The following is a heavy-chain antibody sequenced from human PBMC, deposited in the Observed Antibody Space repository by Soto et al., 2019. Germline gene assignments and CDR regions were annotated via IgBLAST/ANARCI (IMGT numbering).Heavy chain of an antibody. V-gene: IGHV4-4*07. J-gene: IGHJ4*02. CDR1: GDPITSYF. Sequence: QVQLQESGPGLVKPSETLSLTCTVSGDPITSYFWTWLRQPAGKGLEWIGHVFPGGPTSHNSSLKSRVSMSVDTSKNQFSLTLTSVTAADTAVYHCARTLSGFTYGSRQFYFDYWGQGTLVTVSS. CDR2: VFPGGPT. D-gene: IGHD3-10*01. CDR3: ARTLSGFTYGSRQFYFDY.